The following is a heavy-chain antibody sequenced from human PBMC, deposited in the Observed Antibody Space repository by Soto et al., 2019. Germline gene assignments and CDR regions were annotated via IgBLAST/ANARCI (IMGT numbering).Heavy chain of an antibody. D-gene: IGHD2-15*01. CDR1: GGSISSYY. CDR2: IYYSGST. V-gene: IGHV4-59*08. Sequence: SETLSLTCTVSGGSISSYYWSWIRQPPGKGLEWIGYIYYSGSTNYNPSLKSRVTISVDTSKNQFSLKLSSVTAADTAVYYCARLGEDCSGGSCYSVYYSYYMDFWGKGTTVTVSS. CDR3: ARLGEDCSGGSCYSVYYSYYMDF. J-gene: IGHJ6*03.